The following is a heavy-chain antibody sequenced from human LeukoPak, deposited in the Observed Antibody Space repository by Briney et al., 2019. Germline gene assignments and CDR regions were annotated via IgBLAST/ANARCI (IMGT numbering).Heavy chain of an antibody. CDR1: GFTFSSYA. J-gene: IGHJ6*02. D-gene: IGHD2-2*01. CDR3: AREELVPAATWSTYYYYGMYV. CDR2: ISNDGSNK. V-gene: IGHV3-30-3*01. Sequence: GRSLSLSCVAAGFTFSSYALHWVRQAPGQGLEWVAVISNDGSNKYYADSVQGRFTISKDNSKNTLNLQTNSLSAEDTAVYYCAREELVPAATWSTYYYYGMYVWGQGTTVTVSS.